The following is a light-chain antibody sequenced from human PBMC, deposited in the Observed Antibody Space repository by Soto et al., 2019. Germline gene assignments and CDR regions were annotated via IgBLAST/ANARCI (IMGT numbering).Light chain of an antibody. CDR3: QQYKNWRT. CDR2: GAS. J-gene: IGKJ1*01. CDR1: QSVSSN. V-gene: IGKV3-15*01. Sequence: EIVMTQSPATLSVSPGERATLSCRASQSVSSNLAWYHQKPGQAPRLLIYGASTRATGIPARFSGSGSGTEFTLTISSLQSEDFAVYYCQQYKNWRTFGQGTKVEIK.